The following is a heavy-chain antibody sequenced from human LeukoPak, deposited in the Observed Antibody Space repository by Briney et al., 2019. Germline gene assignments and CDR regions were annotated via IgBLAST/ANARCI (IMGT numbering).Heavy chain of an antibody. CDR3: TYGDYPLTY. CDR1: GLTVTNNY. V-gene: IGHV3-66*01. Sequence: PGGSLRLSCAASGLTVTNNYWHWVRQPPGKGPEWISLLYSNGDTKYADSVKGRFTFSRDNSKNTLYLQMNGLRAEDTAVYYCTYGDYPLTYWGQGTLGSVSS. CDR2: LYSNGDT. D-gene: IGHD4-17*01. J-gene: IGHJ4*02.